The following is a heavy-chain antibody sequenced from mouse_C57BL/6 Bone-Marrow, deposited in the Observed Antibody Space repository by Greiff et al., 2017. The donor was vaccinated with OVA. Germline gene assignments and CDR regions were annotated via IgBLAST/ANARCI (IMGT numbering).Heavy chain of an antibody. J-gene: IGHJ3*01. CDR3: AKMGYGSSWAY. CDR1: GFSLTSYG. Sequence: QVQLQQSGPGLVQPSQSLSITCTVSGFSLTSYGVHWVRQSPGKGLEWLGVIWSGGSTDYNAAFMSRLSITNDSYKRHVFFIMNILQADNTAFYLGAKMGYGSSWAYWGQGTLVTVSA. CDR2: IWSGGST. V-gene: IGHV2-5*01. D-gene: IGHD1-1*01.